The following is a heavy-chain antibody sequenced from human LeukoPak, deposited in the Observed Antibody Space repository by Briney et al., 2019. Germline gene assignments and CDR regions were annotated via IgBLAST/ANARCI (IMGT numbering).Heavy chain of an antibody. Sequence: SETLSLTCTVSGGSISSGGYYWSWIRQHPGKGLEWIGYIYYSGSTYYNPSLKSRVTISVDTSKNQFSLKLSSVTAADTAVYYCARLSYTVTIAAVGSHYDYWGQGTLVTVSS. CDR2: IYYSGST. J-gene: IGHJ4*02. CDR1: GGSISSGGYY. D-gene: IGHD4-17*01. V-gene: IGHV4-31*03. CDR3: ARLSYTVTIAAVGSHYDY.